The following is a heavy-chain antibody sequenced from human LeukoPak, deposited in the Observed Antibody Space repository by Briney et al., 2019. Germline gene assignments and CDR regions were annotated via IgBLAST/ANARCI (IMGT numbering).Heavy chain of an antibody. Sequence: GGSLRLSCAASGFTFSSYEMAWVRQAPGKGLVWVSHISSSGSTIYYADSVKGRFTISRDNAKNSLYLQMDSLRAEDTAVYYCARDPNDYGDPYFDYWGQGTLVTASS. J-gene: IGHJ4*02. CDR3: ARDPNDYGDPYFDY. V-gene: IGHV3-48*03. CDR2: ISSSGSTI. CDR1: GFTFSSYE. D-gene: IGHD4-17*01.